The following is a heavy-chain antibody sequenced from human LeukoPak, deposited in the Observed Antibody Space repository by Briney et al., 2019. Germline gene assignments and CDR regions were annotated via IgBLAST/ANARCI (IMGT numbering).Heavy chain of an antibody. D-gene: IGHD7-27*01. Sequence: GGSLRLSCVASGFTFSHHTMHWVRQSPGRGLEWVSLISADGSLAYFADSVKGRFTISRDNSRNSLFLQMNSLRPEDTALYYCATRTEQQILGALSYWGQGTLVTVSS. CDR1: GFTFSHHT. V-gene: IGHV3-43*01. CDR3: ATRTEQQILGALSY. CDR2: ISADGSLA. J-gene: IGHJ4*02.